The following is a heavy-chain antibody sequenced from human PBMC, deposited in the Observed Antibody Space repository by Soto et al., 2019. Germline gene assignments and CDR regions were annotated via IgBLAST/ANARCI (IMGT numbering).Heavy chain of an antibody. CDR3: ARVVGDYYGSGSYYIFDY. CDR2: IYHSGST. Sequence: PSETLSLTCAVSGGSISSSNWWSWVRQPPGKGLEWIGEIYHSGSTNYNPSLKSRVTISVDKSKNQFSLKLSSVTAADTAVYYCARVVGDYYGSGSYYIFDYWGQGTLVTVSS. CDR1: GGSISSSNW. D-gene: IGHD3-10*01. J-gene: IGHJ4*02. V-gene: IGHV4-4*02.